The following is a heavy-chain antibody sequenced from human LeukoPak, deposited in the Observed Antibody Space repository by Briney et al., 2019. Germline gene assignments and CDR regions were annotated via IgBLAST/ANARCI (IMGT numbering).Heavy chain of an antibody. CDR3: SREGTYGWYNWFDP. D-gene: IGHD6-19*01. CDR2: MYRTGST. V-gene: IGHV4-59*01. CDR1: GGSISSYY. Sequence: SETLSLTCTVSGGSISSYYWSWIRQPPGKGLEWIGYMYRTGSTNYNPSLKSRVTITPDTSKNQFSLRLTSVTAADTAVYYCSREGTYGWYNWFDPWGQGTLVTVSS. J-gene: IGHJ5*02.